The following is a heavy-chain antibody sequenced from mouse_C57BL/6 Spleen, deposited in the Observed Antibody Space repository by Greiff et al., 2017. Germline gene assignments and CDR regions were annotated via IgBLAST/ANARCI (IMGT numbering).Heavy chain of an antibody. V-gene: IGHV1-15*01. J-gene: IGHJ3*01. D-gene: IGHD3-1*01. CDR1: GYTFTDYE. CDR3: TRSGGFAY. CDR2: IDPETGGT. Sequence: QVQLKQSGAELVRPGASVTLSCKASGYTFTDYEMHWVKQTPVHGLEWIGAIDPETGGTAYNQKFKGKAILTADKSSSTAYMELRSLTSEDSAVYYGTRSGGFAYWGQGTLVTVSA.